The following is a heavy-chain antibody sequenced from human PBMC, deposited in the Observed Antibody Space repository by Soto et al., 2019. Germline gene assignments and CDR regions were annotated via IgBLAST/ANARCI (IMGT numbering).Heavy chain of an antibody. CDR2: IIPIFGTA. V-gene: IGHV1-69*13. CDR1: GGTFSSYA. Sequence: SVKVSCKASGGTFSSYAISWVRQAPGQGLEWMGGIIPIFGTANYAQKFQGRVTITADESTSTAYMELSSLRSEDTAVYYCARVISFGGNSGGYFDYWGQGTLVTVSS. D-gene: IGHD2-21*02. CDR3: ARVISFGGNSGGYFDY. J-gene: IGHJ4*02.